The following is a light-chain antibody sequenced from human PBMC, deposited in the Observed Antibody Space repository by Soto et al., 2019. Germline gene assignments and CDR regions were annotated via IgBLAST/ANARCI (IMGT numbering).Light chain of an antibody. Sequence: QSALTQPASVSGSPGQSITISCTGTSSDVGGYNYVSWYQQHPGKAPKLMIYEVSNRPSGVSNRFSGSKSGNTASLTISGLQAEDESDYFCSSYGSTSTRYVFGPGTKRTVL. CDR1: SSDVGGYNY. CDR3: SSYGSTSTRYV. J-gene: IGLJ1*01. CDR2: EVS. V-gene: IGLV2-14*01.